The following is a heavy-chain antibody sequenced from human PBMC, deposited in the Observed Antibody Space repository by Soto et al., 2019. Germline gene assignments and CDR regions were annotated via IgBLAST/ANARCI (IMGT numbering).Heavy chain of an antibody. J-gene: IGHJ4*02. V-gene: IGHV4-59*01. CDR2: IYYSGST. CDR3: ARRYGASFDY. CDR1: GGSISNNY. Sequence: SETLSLTCIVSGGSISNNYWGWIRQPPGKGLEYIGYIYYSGSTNYNPSLKSRVTISVDTSKNQFSLKLSSVTAADTAVYYCARRYGASFDYWGQGTLVTVSS. D-gene: IGHD4-17*01.